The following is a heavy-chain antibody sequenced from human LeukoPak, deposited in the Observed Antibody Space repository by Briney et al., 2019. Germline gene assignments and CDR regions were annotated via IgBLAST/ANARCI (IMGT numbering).Heavy chain of an antibody. J-gene: IGHJ4*02. Sequence: ASETLSLTCTVSGGSISSSSYYWGWIRQPPGKGLEWIGSIYYSGSTYYNPSLKSRVTISVDTSKNQFSLKLSSVTAADTAVYYCASAVDFDYWGQGTLVTVSS. CDR1: GGSISSSSYY. V-gene: IGHV4-39*01. CDR2: IYYSGST. CDR3: ASAVDFDY.